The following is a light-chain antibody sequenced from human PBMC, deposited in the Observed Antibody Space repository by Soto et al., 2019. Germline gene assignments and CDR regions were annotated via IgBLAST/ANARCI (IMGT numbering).Light chain of an antibody. Sequence: EIVLKRSPGTRSLSPVERATLSFRASQSVSSYLAWYQQKPGQAPRLLIYDASNRATGIPDRFSGSGSGTDFTLTISRLEPEDLAVYYCQQYGSSPETFGQGSKVDI. CDR1: QSVSSY. CDR2: DAS. J-gene: IGKJ1*01. CDR3: QQYGSSPET. V-gene: IGKV3-20*01.